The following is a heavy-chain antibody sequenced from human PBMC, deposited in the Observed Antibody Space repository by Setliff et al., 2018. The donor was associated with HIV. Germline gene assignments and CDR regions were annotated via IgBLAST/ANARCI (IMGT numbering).Heavy chain of an antibody. CDR1: GVSSSDYY. CDR3: ARVARSITGTTRRAFDI. D-gene: IGHD1-7*01. J-gene: IGHJ3*02. Sequence: PSETLSLTCAVYGVSSSDYYWGWIRQPPGKGLEWIGEINHSGTTNYNPSLKSRVTISVYTSKKQFSLRLTSVTAADTAVYYCARVARSITGTTRRAFDIWGQGTMVTVSS. V-gene: IGHV4-34*01. CDR2: INHSGTT.